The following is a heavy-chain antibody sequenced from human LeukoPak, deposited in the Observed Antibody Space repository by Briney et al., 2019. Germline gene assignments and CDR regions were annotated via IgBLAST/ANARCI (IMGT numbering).Heavy chain of an antibody. V-gene: IGHV1-2*02. CDR1: GYTFTGYY. CDR3: ARDLQTLGYCSSTSCYTGGYYYGMDV. D-gene: IGHD2-2*02. CDR2: INPNSGGT. J-gene: IGHJ6*02. Sequence: ASVKVSCKASGYTFTGYYMHWVRQAPGQGLEWMGWINPNSGGTNYAQKFQGRVTMTRDTSISTAYVELSRLRSDDTAVYYCARDLQTLGYCSSTSCYTGGYYYGMDVWGQGTTVTVSS.